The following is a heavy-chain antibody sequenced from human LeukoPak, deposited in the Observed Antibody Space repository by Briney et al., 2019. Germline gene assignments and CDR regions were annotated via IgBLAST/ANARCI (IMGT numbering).Heavy chain of an antibody. CDR2: SYYSGST. Sequence: SQTLSLTCTVSGGSISSGSYYWSWIRQPAGKGLEWRGNSYYSGSTNYNPSLKSRVTISVDTSKNQFSLKLSSVTAADTAVYYCAREKYYYDSSGYRDYMDVWGKGTTVTVSS. CDR1: GGSISSGSYY. J-gene: IGHJ6*03. CDR3: AREKYYYDSSGYRDYMDV. D-gene: IGHD3-22*01. V-gene: IGHV4-61*10.